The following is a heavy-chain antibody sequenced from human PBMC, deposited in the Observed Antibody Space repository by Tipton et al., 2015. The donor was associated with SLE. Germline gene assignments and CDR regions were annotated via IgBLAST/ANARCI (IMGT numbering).Heavy chain of an antibody. J-gene: IGHJ4*02. D-gene: IGHD3-22*01. Sequence: TLSLTCTVSGGSISSSSYYWGWIRQPPGKGLEWIGSIYYSGSTYYNPSLKSRVTISVDTSKNQFSLKLSSVTAADTAVYYCARDVDYYDSSGALFDYWGQGTLVTVSS. CDR3: ARDVDYYDSSGALFDY. CDR2: IYYSGST. V-gene: IGHV4-39*07. CDR1: GGSISSSSYY.